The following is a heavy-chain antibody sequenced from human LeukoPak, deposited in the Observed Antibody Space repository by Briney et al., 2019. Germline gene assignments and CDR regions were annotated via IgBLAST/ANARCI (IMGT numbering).Heavy chain of an antibody. J-gene: IGHJ3*02. D-gene: IGHD3/OR15-3a*01. CDR3: ARATWTDAFDI. Sequence: GGSLRLSCAASGFTFDDYAMHWVRQAPGKGLEWVSGISWNSGSIGYADSVKGRFTISRDNAKNSLYLQMNSLRAEDTAVYYCARATWTDAFDIWGQGTMVTVSS. CDR1: GFTFDDYA. CDR2: ISWNSGSI. V-gene: IGHV3-9*01.